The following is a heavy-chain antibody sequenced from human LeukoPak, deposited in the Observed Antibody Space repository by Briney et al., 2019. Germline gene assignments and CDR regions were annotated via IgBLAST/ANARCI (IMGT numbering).Heavy chain of an antibody. Sequence: PGGSLRLSCAASGFTFNIYAMTWVRQAPGKGLQWVSSISSNGGSTYYADSVKGRFTISRDNSKNTVYLQMSSLRAEDTAFYYCAKDEVAARLLGYYYYYMDVWGKGTTVTVSS. J-gene: IGHJ6*03. CDR2: ISSNGGST. V-gene: IGHV3-23*01. CDR1: GFTFNIYA. CDR3: AKDEVAARLLGYYYYYMDV. D-gene: IGHD6-6*01.